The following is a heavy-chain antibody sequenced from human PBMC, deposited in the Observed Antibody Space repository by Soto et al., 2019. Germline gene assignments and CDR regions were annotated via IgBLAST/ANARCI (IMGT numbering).Heavy chain of an antibody. D-gene: IGHD2-2*01. J-gene: IGHJ6*03. CDR2: ISSSGSTI. CDR1: GFTFSDYY. CDR3: ARAAVEVPAAKAYYYYMDV. V-gene: IGHV3-11*01. Sequence: SGGSLRLSCAASGFTFSDYYMSWIRQAPGKGLEWVSYISSSGSTIYYADSVKGRFTISRDNAKNSLYLQMNSLRAEDTAVYYCARAAVEVPAAKAYYYYMDVWGKGTTVTVSS.